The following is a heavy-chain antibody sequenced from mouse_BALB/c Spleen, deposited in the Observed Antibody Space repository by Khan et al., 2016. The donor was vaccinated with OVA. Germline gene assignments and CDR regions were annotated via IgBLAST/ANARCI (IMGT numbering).Heavy chain of an antibody. CDR3: ARSGGYSYYWYFDV. CDR1: GYAFTNYW. CDR2: IYPGSGHT. J-gene: IGHJ1*01. V-gene: IGHV1-63*01. Sequence: QVQLQQSGAEMVRPGTSVKISCKASGYAFTNYWLGWVKQRPGHGLEWIGDIYPGSGHTYYSEKFKGKATLTADKSSSTAYLPLSSLTSEDSAVYFCARSGGYSYYWYFDVWGAWTTVTVSS. D-gene: IGHD2-3*01.